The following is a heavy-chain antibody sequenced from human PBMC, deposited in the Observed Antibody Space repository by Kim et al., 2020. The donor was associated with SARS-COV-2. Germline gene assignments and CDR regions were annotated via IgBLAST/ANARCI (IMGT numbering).Heavy chain of an antibody. J-gene: IGHJ6*01. Sequence: GGSLRLSCAASGFTVSSNYMSWVRQAPGKGLEWVSVIYSGGSTYYADSVKGRFTISRDNSKNTLYLQMNSLRAEDTAVYYCARLLAAYYYGMDVWGQGTTVTVSS. CDR3: ARLLAAYYYGMDV. V-gene: IGHV3-66*01. CDR1: GFTVSSNY. CDR2: IYSGGST. D-gene: IGHD2-15*01.